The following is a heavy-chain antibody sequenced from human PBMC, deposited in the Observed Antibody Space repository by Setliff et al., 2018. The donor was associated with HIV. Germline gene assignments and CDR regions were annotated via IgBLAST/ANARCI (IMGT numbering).Heavy chain of an antibody. J-gene: IGHJ4*02. Sequence: SETLSLTCTVSGGSISSYYWSWIRQPAGKGLEWIGHVYTSGSTSGSTNSNPSLKSRVTMSIDASKNQFSLNLRSVTAADTATYYCARGNYYASGLDYWGQGTLVTVSS. D-gene: IGHD3-10*01. CDR3: ARGNYYASGLDY. CDR2: VYTSGSTSGST. V-gene: IGHV4-4*07. CDR1: GGSISSYY.